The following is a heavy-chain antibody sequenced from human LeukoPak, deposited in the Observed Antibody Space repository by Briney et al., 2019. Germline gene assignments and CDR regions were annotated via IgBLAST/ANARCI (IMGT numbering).Heavy chain of an antibody. CDR2: IRHDGSIK. D-gene: IGHD3-16*01. CDR3: AKDSLADIDY. V-gene: IGHV3-30*02. CDR1: GFTFRSYW. J-gene: IGHJ4*02. Sequence: GGSLRLSCAASGFTFRSYWMTWVRQAPGKGLEWVAFIRHDGSIKNYADSVKGRSTISRDNSKNTLYLQMNSLRAEDTAVYYCAKDSLADIDYWGQGTLVTVSS.